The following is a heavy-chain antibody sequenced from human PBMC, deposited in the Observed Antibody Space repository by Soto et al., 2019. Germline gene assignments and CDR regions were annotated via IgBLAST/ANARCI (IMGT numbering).Heavy chain of an antibody. Sequence: EVQLLESGGGLVRPGGSLRLSCAASGFTFYNYAMNWVRQAPGKGLEWVSTISGGGDGTYYADSVKGRITNSRDNSRNTVYQEKNSLRAEDTAVYYCAKKGLGSLASYCTTGDCEYAFDVRGQGTLVTVSS. CDR1: GFTFYNYA. CDR3: AKKGLGSLASYCTTGDCEYAFDV. CDR2: ISGGGDGT. D-gene: IGHD2-8*01. V-gene: IGHV3-23*01. J-gene: IGHJ3*01.